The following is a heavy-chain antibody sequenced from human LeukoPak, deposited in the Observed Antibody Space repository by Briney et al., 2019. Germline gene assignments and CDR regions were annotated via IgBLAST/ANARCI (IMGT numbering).Heavy chain of an antibody. CDR3: AKDLSGHWCIDY. V-gene: IGHV3-30*18. J-gene: IGHJ4*02. D-gene: IGHD4/OR15-4a*01. CDR2: ISDDGERK. Sequence: PGGSLRLSCVASGFTFSNYYMHWVRQAPGKGLEWVAIISDDGERKFYADSVRGRITISRDKSKNTLFLQMNSLRADDTAVYFCAKDLSGHWCIDYWGQGTLVTVPS. CDR1: GFTFSNYY.